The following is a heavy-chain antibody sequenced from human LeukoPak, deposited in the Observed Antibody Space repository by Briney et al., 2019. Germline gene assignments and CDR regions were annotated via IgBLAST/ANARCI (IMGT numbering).Heavy chain of an antibody. Sequence: ASVKVPCKASGYTFTTYDINWVRQATGQGLEWMGWMNPNSGNTGYTQKFQGRVTMTRNTSMSTAYMELSSLRSEDTAVYYCARGRGSGHKENWFDPWGQGTLVTVSS. CDR3: ARGRGSGHKENWFDP. V-gene: IGHV1-8*01. CDR1: GYTFTTYD. J-gene: IGHJ5*02. CDR2: MNPNSGNT. D-gene: IGHD6-19*01.